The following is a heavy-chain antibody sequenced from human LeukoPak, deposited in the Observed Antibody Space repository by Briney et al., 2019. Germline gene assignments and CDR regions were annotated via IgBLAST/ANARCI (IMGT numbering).Heavy chain of an antibody. CDR1: GGSVSSDNYY. Sequence: PSQTLSLTCTVSGGSVSSDNYYWSWIRQPAGKGLEWIGRIYPSGSTNYNPSLKRRVTISIDTSKNRFSLKLSSVTAADTAVYYFARYFDYWGQGTLVAVSS. J-gene: IGHJ4*02. V-gene: IGHV4-61*02. CDR2: IYPSGST. CDR3: ARYFDY.